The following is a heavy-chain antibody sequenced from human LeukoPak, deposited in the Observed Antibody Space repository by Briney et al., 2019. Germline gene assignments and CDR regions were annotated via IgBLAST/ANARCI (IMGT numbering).Heavy chain of an antibody. Sequence: SVKVSCKASGGTFSSYAISWVRQAPGQGLEWMGGIIPIFGTANYAQKFQGRVTITTDESTSTAYMELSSLRSDDTAVYYCARVPVGGSGSSGYWGQGTLVTVSS. CDR2: IIPIFGTA. CDR1: GGTFSSYA. CDR3: ARVPVGGSGSSGY. J-gene: IGHJ4*02. V-gene: IGHV1-69*05. D-gene: IGHD3-10*01.